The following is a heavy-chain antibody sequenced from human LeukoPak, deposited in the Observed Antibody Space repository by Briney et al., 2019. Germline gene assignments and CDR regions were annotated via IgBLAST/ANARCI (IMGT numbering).Heavy chain of an antibody. V-gene: IGHV4-34*01. CDR2: INHSGST. CDR3: ASLIGGPDY. CDR1: GGSFSGYY. J-gene: IGHJ4*02. Sequence: KPSETLSLTCAVYGGSFSGYYRSWIRQPPGKGLEWIGEINHSGSTNYNPSLKSRVTISVDTSKNQFSLKLSSVTAADTAVYYCASLIGGPDYWGQGTLVTVSS. D-gene: IGHD7-27*01.